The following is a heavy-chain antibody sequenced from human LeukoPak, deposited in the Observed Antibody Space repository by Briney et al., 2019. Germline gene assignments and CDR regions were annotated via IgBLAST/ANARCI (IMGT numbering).Heavy chain of an antibody. Sequence: PSETLSPTCPVTGGSLPKQCLDCIRQPPGKGLEWIGNIYYSETTNYNPSLKSRVSISVDTSKNLLSLKLSSVTAADTAVYYCARGATSTGGGRGTLVTVSS. D-gene: IGHD1-26*01. J-gene: IGHJ2*01. V-gene: IGHV4-59*11. CDR1: GGSLPKQC. CDR3: ARGATSTG. CDR2: IYYSETT.